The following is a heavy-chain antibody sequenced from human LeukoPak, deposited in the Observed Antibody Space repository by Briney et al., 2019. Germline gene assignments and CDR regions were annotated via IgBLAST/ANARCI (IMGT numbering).Heavy chain of an antibody. V-gene: IGHV1-69*13. CDR2: TIPMFRKV. D-gene: IGHD1-26*01. CDR3: AGGEGQFLVPPDY. Sequence: ASVEVSCKASGGTFSTNPISWVRQAPGQGLEWMGGTIPMFRKVNYAQKFQDRITITADESTSTAYLELSSLKSDDTAVYYCAGGEGQFLVPPDYWGQGTLVTVSS. CDR1: GGTFSTNP. J-gene: IGHJ4*02.